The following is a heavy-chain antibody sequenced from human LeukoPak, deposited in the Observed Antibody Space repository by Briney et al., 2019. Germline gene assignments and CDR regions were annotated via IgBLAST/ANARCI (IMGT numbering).Heavy chain of an antibody. Sequence: TLSLTCTVSDGSISSGDFYWNWVRQHPGKGLEWIGYIHYRGSTYYNPSLQSRVSMSVDTSKNQFSLKLTSVTAADTAVYYCARNKVRVAIPYYYYTDVWGKGTTVTVSS. CDR3: ARNKVRVAIPYYYYTDV. J-gene: IGHJ6*03. D-gene: IGHD3-10*01. V-gene: IGHV4-31*03. CDR1: DGSISSGDFY. CDR2: IHYRGST.